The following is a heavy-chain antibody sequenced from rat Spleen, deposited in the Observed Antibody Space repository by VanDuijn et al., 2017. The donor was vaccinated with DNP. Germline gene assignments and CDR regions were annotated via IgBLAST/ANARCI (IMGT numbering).Heavy chain of an antibody. V-gene: IGHV5-7*01. Sequence: EVQLVASGGGLVQPGRSLKLSCAASGFTFSDYHMAWVRQAPKKGLEWVATISYDGGNTYYRDSVKGRFTVSRDNAESTLYLQMDSLRSEDTATDYCTRGLGTTPPTTRIGGYWGQGVMVTVSS. CDR3: TRGLGTTPPTTRIGGY. J-gene: IGHJ2*01. CDR2: ISYDGGNT. D-gene: IGHD1-5*01. CDR1: GFTFSDYH.